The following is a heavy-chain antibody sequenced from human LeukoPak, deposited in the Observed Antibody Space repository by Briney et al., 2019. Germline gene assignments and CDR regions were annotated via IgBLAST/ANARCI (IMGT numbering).Heavy chain of an antibody. J-gene: IGHJ6*03. CDR1: GYTFTGHY. D-gene: IGHD4-23*01. V-gene: IGHV1-2*02. Sequence: ASVKVSCKASGYTFTGHYIYWVRQAPGQGLEWMGWINPNSGGTNYAQNFRGKVTMTKDTSINTAYMELRRLTSDDTAIYFCARDKLDYYYYMDVWGKGTTVTVSS. CDR2: INPNSGGT. CDR3: ARDKLDYYYYMDV.